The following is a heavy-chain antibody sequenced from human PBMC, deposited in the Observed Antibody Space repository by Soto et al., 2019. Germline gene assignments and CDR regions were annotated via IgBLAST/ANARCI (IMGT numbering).Heavy chain of an antibody. CDR2: IIPILGIA. J-gene: IGHJ4*02. Sequence: QVQLVQSGAEVKKPGSSVKVSCKASGGTFSSYTISWVRQAPGQGLEWMGRIIPILGIANYAQKFQGRVTITAHKSPSTAYMELSSLRSEDTAVYYWARDRTAIYSSSWYPFDYWGQGTLVTVSS. CDR3: ARDRTAIYSSSWYPFDY. CDR1: GGTFSSYT. D-gene: IGHD6-13*01. V-gene: IGHV1-69*08.